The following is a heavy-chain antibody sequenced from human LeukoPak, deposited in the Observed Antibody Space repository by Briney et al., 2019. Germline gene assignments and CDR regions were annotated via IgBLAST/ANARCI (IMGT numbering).Heavy chain of an antibody. CDR3: ARGRSAYDISGYYYGN. CDR2: IYTSGST. CDR1: GGSISSGSYY. Sequence: PSQTLSLTCTVSGGSISSGSYYWSWIRQPAGKGLEWIGRIYTSGSTNYNPSLKSRVTISVDTSKNQFSLRLSSVTAADTAVYHCARGRSAYDISGYYYGNWGQGTLVTVSS. D-gene: IGHD3-22*01. V-gene: IGHV4-61*02. J-gene: IGHJ4*02.